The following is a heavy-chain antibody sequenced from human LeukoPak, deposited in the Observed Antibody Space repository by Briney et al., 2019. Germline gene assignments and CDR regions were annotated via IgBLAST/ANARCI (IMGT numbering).Heavy chain of an antibody. CDR2: ISGSGSGT. J-gene: IGHJ6*03. CDR1: GLTLSSSA. CDR3: AKMNGYMDV. Sequence: GGSLRLSCTASGLTLSSSAIAWVRQAPGKGLEWVSGISGSGSGTYYADFVKGRFTISRDNSKNTMYLEMNSLRAEDTAVYYCAKMNGYMDVWGKGTTVTVSS. V-gene: IGHV3-23*01. D-gene: IGHD1-1*01.